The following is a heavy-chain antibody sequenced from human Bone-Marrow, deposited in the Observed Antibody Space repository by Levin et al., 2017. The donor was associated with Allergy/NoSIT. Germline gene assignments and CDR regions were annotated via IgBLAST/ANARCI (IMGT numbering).Heavy chain of an antibody. CDR3: VRDSALVGVYFDS. CDR1: GFTFSNYW. D-gene: IGHD5-18*01. Sequence: QRGESLKISCAASGFTFSNYWMHWVRQAPGKGLVWVSRINSEGSSTSYEDSVKGRLTISRDNAKNTLYLQMNSLRAEDTAVYYCVRDSALVGVYFDSWGQGTLVTVSS. V-gene: IGHV3-74*01. J-gene: IGHJ4*02. CDR2: INSEGSST.